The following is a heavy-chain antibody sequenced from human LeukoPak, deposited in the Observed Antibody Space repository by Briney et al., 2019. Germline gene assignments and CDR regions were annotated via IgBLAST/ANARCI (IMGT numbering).Heavy chain of an antibody. Sequence: ASVKVSCKVSGYTLTELYMHWVRQAPGKGLEWMGGFDPEDGETIYAQKFQGRVTMTEDTSTDTAYMELSSLRFEDTAVYYCATVYSSSWLQFDYWGQGTLVTVSS. J-gene: IGHJ4*02. CDR1: GYTLTELY. V-gene: IGHV1-24*01. CDR2: FDPEDGET. D-gene: IGHD6-13*01. CDR3: ATVYSSSWLQFDY.